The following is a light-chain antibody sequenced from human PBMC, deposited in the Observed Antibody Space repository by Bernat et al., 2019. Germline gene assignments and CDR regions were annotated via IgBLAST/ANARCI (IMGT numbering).Light chain of an antibody. CDR3: HQYVTAT. J-gene: IGKJ2*01. V-gene: IGKV3-20*01. Sequence: EIVFTQSPGTLSLSPGERATLSCRASQSVSTTYLAWYQQKPGQAPRLLIYGASSRATGIPDRFSGSGSGTDFTLTITRLEPEDFAVYYCHQYVTATFGQGTKLQIK. CDR2: GAS. CDR1: QSVSTTY.